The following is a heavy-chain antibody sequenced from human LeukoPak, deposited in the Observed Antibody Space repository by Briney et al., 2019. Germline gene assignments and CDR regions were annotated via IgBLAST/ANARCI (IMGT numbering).Heavy chain of an antibody. D-gene: IGHD5-24*01. CDR1: GGTFSSYA. V-gene: IGHV1-69*04. Sequence: SVKVSCKASGGTFSSYAISWVRQAPGQGLEWMGRIIPIFRIANYAQKFQGRVTITADKSTSTAYMELSSLRSEDTAVYYCARDLTRDGYNHDIRYGMDVWGQGTTVIVSS. CDR2: IIPIFRIA. CDR3: ARDLTRDGYNHDIRYGMDV. J-gene: IGHJ6*02.